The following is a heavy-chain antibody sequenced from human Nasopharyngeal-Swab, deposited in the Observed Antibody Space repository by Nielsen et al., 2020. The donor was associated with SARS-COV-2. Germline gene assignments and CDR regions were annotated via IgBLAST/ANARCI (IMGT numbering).Heavy chain of an antibody. V-gene: IGHV3-74*01. J-gene: IGHJ4*02. CDR3: AKDHSSSWGGDY. Sequence: GESLKISCAGSGYTFSSYWMHWVRQVPGEGLVWVSRIDNYGSITDYADSVKGRFTISRDISKNTVYLQMNSLSVEDTAVYYCAKDHSSSWGGDYWGQGTLVAVSS. D-gene: IGHD6-13*01. CDR2: IDNYGSIT. CDR1: GYTFSSYW.